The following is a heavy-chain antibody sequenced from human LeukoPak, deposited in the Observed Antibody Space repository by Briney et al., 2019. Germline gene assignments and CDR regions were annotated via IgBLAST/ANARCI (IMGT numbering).Heavy chain of an antibody. J-gene: IGHJ4*02. D-gene: IGHD3-10*01. CDR1: GYPFSAHF. CDR3: VRGTPTPGMDY. Sequence: ASVKVSCKASGYPFSAHFWNWVRQAPGQGLEWMGNIDTTTGNPRYAQDFTGRFVFSLDTSVSTAYLQITSLKADDTAAYYCVRGTPTPGMDYWGQGTQVTVSS. V-gene: IGHV7-4-1*02. CDR2: IDTTTGNP.